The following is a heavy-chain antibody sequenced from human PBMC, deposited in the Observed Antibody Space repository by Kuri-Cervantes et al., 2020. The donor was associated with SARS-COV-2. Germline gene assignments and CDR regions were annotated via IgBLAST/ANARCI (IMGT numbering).Heavy chain of an antibody. D-gene: IGHD3-10*01. CDR3: ARTQYSGPSDY. CDR1: GGSISSSSYY. V-gene: IGHV4-61*01. Sequence: GSLRLSCTVSGGSISSSSYYWSWIRQPPGKGLEWIGYIYYSGSTNYNPSLKSRVTISVGTSKNQFSLKLSSVTAADTAVYYCARTQYSGPSDYWGQGTLVTVSS. J-gene: IGHJ4*02. CDR2: IYYSGST.